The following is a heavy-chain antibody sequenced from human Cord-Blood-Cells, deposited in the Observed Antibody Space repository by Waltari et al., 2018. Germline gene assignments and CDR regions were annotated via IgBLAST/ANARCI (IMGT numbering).Heavy chain of an antibody. CDR3: ARGKLGIDY. V-gene: IGHV4-34*01. Sequence: QVQLQQWGAGLLKPSEPLSLTCAVHGGSFSGYSRSWIRQPPGKGLEWIGEINHSGSTNYNPSLKSRVTISVDTSKNQFSLKLSSVTAADTAVYYCARGKLGIDYWGQGTLVTVSS. CDR1: GGSFSGYS. J-gene: IGHJ4*02. D-gene: IGHD7-27*01. CDR2: INHSGST.